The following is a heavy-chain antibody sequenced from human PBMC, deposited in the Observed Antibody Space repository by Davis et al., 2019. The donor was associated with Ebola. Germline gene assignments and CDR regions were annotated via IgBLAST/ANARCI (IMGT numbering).Heavy chain of an antibody. CDR2: IYYSGST. Sequence: MPSETLSLTCTVSGGSISSYYWSWIRQPPRKGQEWIGYIYYSGSTYYNPSLKSRVTISVDTSKNQFSLKLSSVTAADTAVYYCARDGPVVPAAIRDGAFDPWGQGTLVTVSS. CDR3: ARDGPVVPAAIRDGAFDP. J-gene: IGHJ5*02. CDR1: GGSISSYY. D-gene: IGHD2-2*02. V-gene: IGHV4-59*12.